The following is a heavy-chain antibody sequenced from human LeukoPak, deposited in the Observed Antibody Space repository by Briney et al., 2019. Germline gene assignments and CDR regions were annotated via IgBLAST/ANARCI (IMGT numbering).Heavy chain of an antibody. J-gene: IGHJ4*03. Sequence: SETLSLTCAVYGGSFSAYYWSWIRQSPGKGLEWIAEINHREDTNYNPSVKSRVSISVDTSKNQFSLKVTSLTAADTAVYYCARGPTISDTGYFDYWGQGTLVTVSS. CDR3: ARGPTISDTGYFDY. CDR2: INHREDT. V-gene: IGHV4-34*01. D-gene: IGHD2-21*02. CDR1: GGSFSAYY.